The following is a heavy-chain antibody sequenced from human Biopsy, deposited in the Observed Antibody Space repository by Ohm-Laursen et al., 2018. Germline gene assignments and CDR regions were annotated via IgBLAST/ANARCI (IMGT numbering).Heavy chain of an antibody. D-gene: IGHD4-23*01. CDR1: GGSFTGHY. V-gene: IGHV4-59*11. CDR2: ISHTGYT. Sequence: SETLSLTCPVSGGSFTGHYWTWIRQPPGKGLEWIGHISHTGYTSYKSSPKSRVTISLDTSRKHFSLRLTSLAAADTAVYYCARGSNEYGGLYFPHWGQGTLVTVSS. J-gene: IGHJ1*01. CDR3: ARGSNEYGGLYFPH.